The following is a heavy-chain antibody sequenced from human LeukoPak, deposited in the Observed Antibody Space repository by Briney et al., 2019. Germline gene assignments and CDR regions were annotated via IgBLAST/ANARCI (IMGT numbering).Heavy chain of an antibody. D-gene: IGHD3-22*01. CDR3: ATGKGTYYYDSSGYSFSY. Sequence: GASVKVSCKVSGYTLTELSMHWVRQAPGKGLEWMGGFDPEDGETIYAQKFQGRVTMTEDTSTDTAYMELSSLRPEDTAVYYCATGKGTYYYDSSGYSFSYWGQGTLVTVSS. CDR1: GYTLTELS. CDR2: FDPEDGET. V-gene: IGHV1-24*01. J-gene: IGHJ4*02.